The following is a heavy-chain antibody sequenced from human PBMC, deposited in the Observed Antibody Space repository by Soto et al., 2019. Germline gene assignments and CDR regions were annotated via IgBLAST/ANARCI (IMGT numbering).Heavy chain of an antibody. V-gene: IGHV4-59*01. CDR2: IFYSGTT. CDR1: CGSIISYY. Sequence: SETLSLTCTFSCGSIISYYWSWIRQPPGKGLEWVGYIFYSGTTNYNPSLKSRVTISLDTSKNQFSLKLSSVTAADTAVYYCARVGGGCSSTSCYSYYYYYGMDVWGQGTTVTVSS. J-gene: IGHJ6*02. D-gene: IGHD2-2*01. CDR3: ARVGGGCSSTSCYSYYYYYGMDV.